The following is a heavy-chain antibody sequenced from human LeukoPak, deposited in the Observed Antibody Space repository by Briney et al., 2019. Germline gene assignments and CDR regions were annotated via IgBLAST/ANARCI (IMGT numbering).Heavy chain of an antibody. Sequence: GGSLRLSCAASGFTFSGFAFHWVRQASGKGLEWVGRIRSKAHNYATVYAASVKGRFTISRDDAKNATYLQMNSLKTEDTAVYYCTRVFLKSYSDAFDIWGQGTMVTVSS. V-gene: IGHV3-73*01. D-gene: IGHD1-26*01. CDR1: GFTFSGFA. CDR2: IRSKAHNYAT. CDR3: TRVFLKSYSDAFDI. J-gene: IGHJ3*02.